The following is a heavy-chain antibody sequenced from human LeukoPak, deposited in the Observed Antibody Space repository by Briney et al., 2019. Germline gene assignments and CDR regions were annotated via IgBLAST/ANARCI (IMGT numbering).Heavy chain of an antibody. Sequence: GGSLRLSCAASGFTFISSAMTWVRQVPGKGLDWVSAISGSGDHTYYTDSVKGRFTISRDNSKNTLYLQMNSLRAEDTAVYYCAKDSDSNYPYWGQGTLVTVSS. V-gene: IGHV3-23*01. CDR1: GFTFISSA. CDR2: ISGSGDHT. CDR3: AKDSDSNYPY. D-gene: IGHD4-11*01. J-gene: IGHJ4*02.